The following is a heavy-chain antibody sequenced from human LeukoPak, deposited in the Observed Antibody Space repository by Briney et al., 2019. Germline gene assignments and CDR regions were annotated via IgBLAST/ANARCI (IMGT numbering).Heavy chain of an antibody. Sequence: GASMKVSCKVSGYTLSDLSMHWVRQAPGEGLEWMGGFDPGDGETIYTQKFQGRVTMTEDTSTDTAYMELSSLRSEDTAVYYCAAGGVYDLFDYWGQGTLVTVSS. CDR3: AAGGVYDLFDY. J-gene: IGHJ4*02. D-gene: IGHD5/OR15-5a*01. CDR1: GYTLSDLS. V-gene: IGHV1-24*01. CDR2: FDPGDGET.